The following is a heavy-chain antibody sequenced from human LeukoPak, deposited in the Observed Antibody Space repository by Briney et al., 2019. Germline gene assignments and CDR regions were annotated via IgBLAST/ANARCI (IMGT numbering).Heavy chain of an antibody. J-gene: IGHJ4*02. CDR2: IDQDGSVK. CDR3: ARDLSSLAPSFDN. V-gene: IGHV3-7*04. D-gene: IGHD6-19*01. Sequence: GGSLRLSSAASGFTFSNYWMSWVRQAPGKGLEWVANIDQDGSVKYYVDSVKGRFTISRDNAKNSLYLQMNSLRAEDTAVYYCARDLSSLAPSFDNWGQGTLVTVSS. CDR1: GFTFSNYW.